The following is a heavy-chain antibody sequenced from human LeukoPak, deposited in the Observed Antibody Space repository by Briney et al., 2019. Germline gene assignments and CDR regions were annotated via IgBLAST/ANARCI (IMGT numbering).Heavy chain of an antibody. V-gene: IGHV3-11*01. D-gene: IGHD3-3*01. CDR2: ISDTGFTT. Sequence: PGGSLRLSCSASGFIINDYYMTWIRQTPEKGLEWISDISDTGFTTYYADSVRGRFTISRDNAKNSMYLQMTSLRGEDTALYYCASPRQSETYYDFWSGYLGYDYWGQGTLVTVSS. J-gene: IGHJ4*02. CDR3: ASPRQSETYYDFWSGYLGYDY. CDR1: GFIINDYY.